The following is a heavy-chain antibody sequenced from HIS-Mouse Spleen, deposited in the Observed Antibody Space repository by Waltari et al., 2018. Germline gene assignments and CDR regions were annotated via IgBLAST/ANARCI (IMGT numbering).Heavy chain of an antibody. CDR1: GGPISSSSYY. CDR3: AREIPYSSSWYDWYFDL. CDR2: IYYSGST. J-gene: IGHJ2*01. D-gene: IGHD6-13*01. V-gene: IGHV4-39*07. Sequence: QLQLQESGPGLVKPSETLSLTCTVSGGPISSSSYYWGWIPQPPGKGLEWIGSIYYSGSTYYNPSLKSRGTISVDTSKNQFSLKLSSVTAADTAVYYCAREIPYSSSWYDWYFDLWGRGTLVTVSS.